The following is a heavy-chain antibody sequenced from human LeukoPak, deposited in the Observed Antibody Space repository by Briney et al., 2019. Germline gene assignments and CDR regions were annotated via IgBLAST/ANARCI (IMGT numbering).Heavy chain of an antibody. V-gene: IGHV3-33*01. J-gene: IGHJ3*02. CDR2: IWYDGSNK. CDR3: ARDGPTAGYSSGWYLDGFDM. D-gene: IGHD6-19*01. Sequence: PGGSLRLSCAASGFTFSSYGMHWVRQGPGKGLEWVAVIWYDGSNKYYGDSVKGRFTISRDNSKNTLYLQMNSLRGEDTAVYYCARDGPTAGYSSGWYLDGFDMWGQGTMVTFSS. CDR1: GFTFSSYG.